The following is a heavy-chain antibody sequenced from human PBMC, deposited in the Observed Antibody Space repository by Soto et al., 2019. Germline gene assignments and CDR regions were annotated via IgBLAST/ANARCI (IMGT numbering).Heavy chain of an antibody. J-gene: IGHJ2*01. V-gene: IGHV3-30-3*01. Sequence: QVQLVESGGGVVQPGRSLRLSCAASGFTFSSYAMHWVRQAPGKGLEWVAVISYDGSNKYYADSVKGRFTISRDNSKNTLYLQMNSLRAEDTAVYYCAREDPLWYFDLWGRGTLVTVSS. CDR3: AREDPLWYFDL. CDR2: ISYDGSNK. CDR1: GFTFSSYA.